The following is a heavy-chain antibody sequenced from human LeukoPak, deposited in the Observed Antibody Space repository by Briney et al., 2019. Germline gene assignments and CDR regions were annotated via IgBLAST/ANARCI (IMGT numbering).Heavy chain of an antibody. Sequence: SETLSLTCADYGGSFSGYYWNWIRQSPGKGLEWIGEINHSGSTNYNPSLKSRVTISLDTSNNQFSLKLSSVTAADTAVYYCARRPTGIDYWGQGTLVTVSS. J-gene: IGHJ4*02. D-gene: IGHD4-17*01. CDR3: ARRPTGIDY. CDR1: GGSFSGYY. V-gene: IGHV4-34*01. CDR2: INHSGST.